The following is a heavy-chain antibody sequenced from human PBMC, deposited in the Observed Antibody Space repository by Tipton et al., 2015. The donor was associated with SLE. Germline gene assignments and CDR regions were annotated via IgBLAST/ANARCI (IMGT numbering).Heavy chain of an antibody. CDR2: IHYSRDI. Sequence: TLSLTCTVSGGSINSHYWNWIRQPPGKGLEWIGYIHYSRDINYNPSLKSRATISIDTSKNQLSLKLTSVTAADTAVYYCARGSVVADDYWGQGTLVTVSS. CDR3: ARGSVVADDY. J-gene: IGHJ4*02. D-gene: IGHD2-15*01. V-gene: IGHV4-59*11. CDR1: GGSINSHY.